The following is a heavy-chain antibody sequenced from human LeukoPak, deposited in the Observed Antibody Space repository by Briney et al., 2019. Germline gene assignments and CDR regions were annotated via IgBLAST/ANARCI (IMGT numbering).Heavy chain of an antibody. J-gene: IGHJ6*03. D-gene: IGHD2-21*01. CDR2: VYYSGST. CDR1: GGSISSYY. CDR3: ARTYCGGDCFDYYYYMDV. Sequence: SETLSLACTVSGGSISSYYWSWIRQPAGKGLEWIGCVYYSGSTNYSPSLKSRVTISLDKSKTHFSLNVSSVTAADTAVYYCARTYCGGDCFDYYYYMDVWGKGTTVTVSS. V-gene: IGHV4-59*01.